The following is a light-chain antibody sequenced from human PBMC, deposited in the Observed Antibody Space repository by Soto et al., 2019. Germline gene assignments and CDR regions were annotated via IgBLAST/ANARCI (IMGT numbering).Light chain of an antibody. Sequence: IVLMQSPGTLSLSPGERATLSCRASQSFSTSYLAWYQQKPGQAPRLLIFAASSRASGIPDRFSGSGSGTDFTLTIDRLEPEDFAVYYCQQYSTSPLTFGGGTKVDIK. V-gene: IGKV3-20*01. CDR2: AAS. CDR1: QSFSTSY. CDR3: QQYSTSPLT. J-gene: IGKJ4*01.